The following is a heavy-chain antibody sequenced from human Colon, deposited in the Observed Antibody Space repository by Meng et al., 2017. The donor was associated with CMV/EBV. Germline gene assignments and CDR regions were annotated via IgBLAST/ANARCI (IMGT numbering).Heavy chain of an antibody. D-gene: IGHD3-10*01. Sequence: YCGNWIREYPGKGREWLGKIYEGREADYNTCSKSRITLPEDGSEIQLDMKLSYVTAADTAVYYSAREVFTMARGSIKTDYYYYGLDVWGQGTLVTVSS. CDR1: YC. J-gene: IGHJ6*02. CDR3: AREVFTMARGSIKTDYYYYGLDV. CDR2: IYEGREA. V-gene: IGHV4-30-4*06.